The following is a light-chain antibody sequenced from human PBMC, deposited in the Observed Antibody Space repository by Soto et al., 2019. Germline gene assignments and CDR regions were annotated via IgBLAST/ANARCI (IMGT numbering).Light chain of an antibody. CDR3: QQSGSSPWT. V-gene: IGKV3-20*01. CDR2: GTS. J-gene: IGKJ1*01. Sequence: ETVLTQSPGTLSLSPGERATLSCRASQTVTKSYLAWYQQKPGHAPRLLIFGTSSRATGVPDRFSGSGSGTDFTLTISSLEPEDFAVYFCQQSGSSPWTFGHGTKVEIK. CDR1: QTVTKSY.